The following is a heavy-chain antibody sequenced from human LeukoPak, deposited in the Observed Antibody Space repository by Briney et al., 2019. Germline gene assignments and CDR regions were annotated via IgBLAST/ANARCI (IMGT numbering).Heavy chain of an antibody. J-gene: IGHJ3*02. CDR2: IGTYNGDT. V-gene: IGHV1-18*01. CDR3: ARDRGYNPDTFDI. D-gene: IGHD5-24*01. CDR1: GCTFTSYG. Sequence: ASVKVSCMASGCTFTSYGVSWVRQAPGQGREWIGWIGTYNGDTNYAQNLQGRVTMPTDTSTRTAYMELRSLRSDDTAVYYCARDRGYNPDTFDIWGQGTMVTVSS.